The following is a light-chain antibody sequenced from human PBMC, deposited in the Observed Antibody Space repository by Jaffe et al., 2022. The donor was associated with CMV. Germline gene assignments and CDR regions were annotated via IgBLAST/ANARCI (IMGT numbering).Light chain of an antibody. J-gene: IGLJ2*01. CDR3: NSRDSSSPSVV. V-gene: IGLV3-19*01. Sequence: SSELTQDPAVSVALGQTVRITCQGDSLRPYYASWYQQKPGQAPVLVIYGQNNRPSGIPDRFSGSSSGNTASLTITGAQAEDEADYFCNSRDSSSPSVVFGGGTKLTVL. CDR1: SLRPYY. CDR2: GQN.